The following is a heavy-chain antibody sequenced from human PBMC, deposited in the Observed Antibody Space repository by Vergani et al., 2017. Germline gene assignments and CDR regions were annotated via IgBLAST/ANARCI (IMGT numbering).Heavy chain of an antibody. V-gene: IGHV3-30-3*01. J-gene: IGHJ4*02. CDR2: ISFDGTNE. Sequence: QVQLVESGGGVVQPGTSLRLSCVVSGFALNRHAMYLVRQAPGKGLEWVVGISFDGTNEYYPDLVKGRFTISRDIATNTLYLQVRSLRLEDTGVYHCVRDRGSCAGGRCYTEAWDYWGQGTPVTVSS. CDR1: GFALNRHA. D-gene: IGHD2-2*02. CDR3: VRDRGSCAGGRCYTEAWDY.